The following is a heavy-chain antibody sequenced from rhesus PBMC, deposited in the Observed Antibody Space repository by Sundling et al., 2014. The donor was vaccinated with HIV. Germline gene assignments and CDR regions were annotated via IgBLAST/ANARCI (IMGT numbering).Heavy chain of an antibody. J-gene: IGHJ4*01. CDR1: GFTFGDYG. V-gene: IGHV3-183*02. CDR3: TRSYYSFWTGYSQYFDF. CDR2: ISYGKPV. D-gene: IGHD3-3*01. Sequence: EVQLVESGGGLVQPGGSLRLSCAASGFTFGDYGFHWVRQAPGKGLAWVSSISYGKPVYYADSVKGRFTVSRDNAKNSLSLQMSSLRAEDTAVYYCTRSYYSFWTGYSQYFDFWGQGVLVTVSS.